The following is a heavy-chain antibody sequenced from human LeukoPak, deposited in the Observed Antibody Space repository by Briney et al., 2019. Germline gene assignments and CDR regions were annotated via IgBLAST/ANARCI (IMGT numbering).Heavy chain of an antibody. CDR3: AKASIAAVGHFDY. V-gene: IGHV3-30*18. CDR2: ISYDGSNQ. Sequence: PGGSLRLSCAASGFTFSSDGRPWVRQAPGKGLEWVAVISYDGSNQYYADSVKGRFTISRDNSKNTLYLQMNSLRAEDTAVYYCAKASIAAVGHFDYWGQGTLLTVPS. J-gene: IGHJ4*02. CDR1: GFTFSSDG. D-gene: IGHD6-13*01.